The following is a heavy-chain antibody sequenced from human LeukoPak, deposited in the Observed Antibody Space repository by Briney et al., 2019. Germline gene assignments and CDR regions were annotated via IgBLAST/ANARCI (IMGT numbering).Heavy chain of an antibody. CDR3: ASGGERITIFGVVHSPFDY. J-gene: IGHJ4*02. D-gene: IGHD3-3*01. V-gene: IGHV4-4*07. Sequence: SETLSLTCTVSGGSISSYYWSWIRQPAGKGLEWIGRIYTSGSTNYNPSLKSRVTMSVDTSKNQFSLKLSSVTAADTAVYYCASGGERITIFGVVHSPFDYWGQGTLVTVSS. CDR1: GGSISSYY. CDR2: IYTSGST.